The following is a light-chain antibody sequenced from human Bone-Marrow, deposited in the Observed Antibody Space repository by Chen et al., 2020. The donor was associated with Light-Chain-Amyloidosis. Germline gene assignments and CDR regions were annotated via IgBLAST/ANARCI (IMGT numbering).Light chain of an antibody. J-gene: IGLJ3*02. CDR1: NIGSTS. CDR3: QVWDRSGDRPV. CDR2: DDS. V-gene: IGLV3-21*02. Sequence: SYVLTQPSSVSVAPGQTATIACGGNNIGSTSVHWYQQTPGQAPLLVVYDDSDRPSGIPERLSGSNSGNTATLPISRVEAGDEADYYCQVWDRSGDRPVFGGGTKLTVL.